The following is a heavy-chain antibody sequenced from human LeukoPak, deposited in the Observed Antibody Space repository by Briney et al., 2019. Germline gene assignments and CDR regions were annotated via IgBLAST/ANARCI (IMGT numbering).Heavy chain of an antibody. J-gene: IGHJ4*02. CDR2: ISDSGSIT. CDR3: AKDALRTSGWYFFDY. V-gene: IGHV3-23*01. Sequence: GGSLRLSCAASGFAFNIQAMGWVRQAPGKGLEWVSVISDSGSITYYADSVKGRFTISRDNSKNTLFLQMKSLRAEDTAVYYCAKDALRTSGWYFFDYWGQGTLVTVSS. D-gene: IGHD6-19*01. CDR1: GFAFNIQA.